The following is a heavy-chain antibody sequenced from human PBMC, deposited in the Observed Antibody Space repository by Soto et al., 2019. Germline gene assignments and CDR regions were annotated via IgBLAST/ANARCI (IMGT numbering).Heavy chain of an antibody. V-gene: IGHV1-2*02. J-gene: IGHJ6*02. CDR2: INPNSGGT. D-gene: IGHD1-7*01. CDR1: GYTFTGYY. CDR3: AVELELRVNYYYYGMDV. Sequence: GASVKVSFKASGYTFTGYYMHWLRQAPGQGLEWMGWINPNSGGTNYAQKFQGRVTMTRDTSISTAYMELSRLRSDDTAVYYCAVELELRVNYYYYGMDVWGQGTTVTVSS.